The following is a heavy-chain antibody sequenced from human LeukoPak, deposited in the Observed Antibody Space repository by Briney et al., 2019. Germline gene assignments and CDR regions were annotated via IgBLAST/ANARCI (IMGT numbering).Heavy chain of an antibody. J-gene: IGHJ5*02. Sequence: GGSLRLSCAASGFTFSSYGMHWVRQAPGKGLEWVAVIWYDGSNKYYADSVKGRFTISRDNSKNTLYLQMNSLRAEDTAVYYCARGSPDGDWFDPWGQGTLVTVSS. D-gene: IGHD1-14*01. CDR1: GFTFSSYG. CDR3: ARGSPDGDWFDP. CDR2: IWYDGSNK. V-gene: IGHV3-33*01.